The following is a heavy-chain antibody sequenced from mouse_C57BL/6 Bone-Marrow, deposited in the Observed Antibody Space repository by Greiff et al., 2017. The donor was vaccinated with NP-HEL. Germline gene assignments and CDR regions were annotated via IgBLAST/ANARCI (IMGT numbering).Heavy chain of an antibody. J-gene: IGHJ3*01. Sequence: DVHLVESGGDLVKPGGSLKLSCAASGFTFSSYGMSWVRQTPDKRLEWVATISSGGSYTYYPDSVKGRFTISRDNAKNTLYLQMSSLKSEDTAMYYCARAVYYGSSPFVYWGQGTLVTVSA. D-gene: IGHD1-1*01. CDR1: GFTFSSYG. CDR2: ISSGGSYT. CDR3: ARAVYYGSSPFVY. V-gene: IGHV5-6*01.